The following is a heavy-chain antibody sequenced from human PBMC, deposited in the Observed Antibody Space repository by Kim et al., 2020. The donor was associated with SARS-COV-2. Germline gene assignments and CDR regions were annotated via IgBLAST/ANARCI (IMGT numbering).Heavy chain of an antibody. V-gene: IGHV3-33*01. CDR1: GFTFSSYG. CDR3: GILTPNNGYAMDY. D-gene: IGHD2-8*01. J-gene: IGHJ4*02. Sequence: GGSLRLSCAASGFTFSSYGMHWVRQAPGKGLEWVAIIWYDGGTIYYGDSVKGRFTISRDNSKDTLYLQMNTLRAEDTAVDYCGILTPNNGYAMDYWGQGT. CDR2: IWYDGGTI.